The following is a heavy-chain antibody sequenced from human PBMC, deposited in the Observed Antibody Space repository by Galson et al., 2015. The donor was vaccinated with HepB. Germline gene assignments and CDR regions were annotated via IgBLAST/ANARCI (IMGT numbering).Heavy chain of an antibody. D-gene: IGHD1-14*01. Sequence: TLSLTCTVSGVSISTGDYYWGWIRQPPGKGLEWIGYIYRSGDAYYNPTLKSRVTLSVDTSKNQFSLKLTSVTAADTAFYHCARVRGAYMNWFDPWGRGTLVTVSS. CDR3: ARVRGAYMNWFDP. J-gene: IGHJ5*02. CDR2: IYRSGDA. CDR1: GVSISTGDYY. V-gene: IGHV4-30-4*01.